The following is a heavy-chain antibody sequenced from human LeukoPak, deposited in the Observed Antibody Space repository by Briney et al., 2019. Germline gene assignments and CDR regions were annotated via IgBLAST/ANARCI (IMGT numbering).Heavy chain of an antibody. D-gene: IGHD6-19*01. CDR2: IRSDGSIK. J-gene: IGHJ4*02. V-gene: IGHV3-30*02. CDR3: AKDEVFSSAWYFDY. CDR1: GFTFSSYG. Sequence: GGSLRLSCAASGFTFSSYGMHWVRQAPGKGLEWGAFIRSDGSIKYYTESVKGRFTISRDNSKNTLYLQMNSLRAEDTAVYYCAKDEVFSSAWYFDYWGQGTLVTVSS.